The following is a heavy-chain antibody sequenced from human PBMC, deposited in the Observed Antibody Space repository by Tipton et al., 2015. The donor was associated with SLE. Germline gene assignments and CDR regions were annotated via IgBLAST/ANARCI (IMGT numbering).Heavy chain of an antibody. V-gene: IGHV4-61*02. CDR3: ARSLDTFDV. Sequence: TLSLTCTVSGGSISSGGYHWNWIRQPAGNGLEWIGRIYATGSAYYNPSLNSRVTISVDTSKNQFSLRLSSVTAADTAVYYCARSLDTFDVWGQGTMVTVSS. J-gene: IGHJ3*01. CDR1: GGSISSGGYH. CDR2: IYATGSA.